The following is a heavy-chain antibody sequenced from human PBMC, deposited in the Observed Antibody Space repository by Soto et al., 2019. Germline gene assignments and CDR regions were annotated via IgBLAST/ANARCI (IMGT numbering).Heavy chain of an antibody. CDR2: IYYTGST. V-gene: IGHV4-30-4*01. J-gene: IGHJ4*02. D-gene: IGHD3-10*01. CDR1: GGSINSGDYY. Sequence: QVQLQESGPGLVKPSQTLSLTCTVSGGSINSGDYYWSWIRQPPGKGLEWIGYIYYTGSTYYNPSLKRRVXPSTAXXKTQFSLRLSSVTVADTAVYYCARAFHGSGSAPDYWGQGPLVTVSS. CDR3: ARAFHGSGSAPDY.